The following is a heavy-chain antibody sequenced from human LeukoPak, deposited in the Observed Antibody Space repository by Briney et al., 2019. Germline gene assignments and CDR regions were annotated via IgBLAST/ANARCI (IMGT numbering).Heavy chain of an antibody. CDR1: GFTFSSYS. J-gene: IGHJ4*02. CDR2: ITTSLII. CDR3: VRGTPEAYY. Sequence: PGGSLRLSCAASGFTFSSYSMTWVRQAPGKGLEWVSYITTSLIISYADSVKGRFSISRDDSRSTLYLQLTSLTVEDTALYYCVRGTPEAYYWGQGTLVTVSS. D-gene: IGHD1-14*01. V-gene: IGHV3-23*01.